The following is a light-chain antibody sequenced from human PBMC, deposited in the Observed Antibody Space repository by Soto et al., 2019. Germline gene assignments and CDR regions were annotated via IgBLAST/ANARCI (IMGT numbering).Light chain of an antibody. CDR3: QHCNTSPLR. CDR2: KAS. CDR1: QSISSW. V-gene: IGKV1-5*03. Sequence: DIVMTQSPSTLSSSVGDRVTITCRASQSISSWLAWYQQRPGQAPKLLIYKASTLQSGVPSRFSGSGSGTDFTLTISSLEPEDLASYYCQHCNTSPLRFGHGTKVDIK. J-gene: IGKJ1*01.